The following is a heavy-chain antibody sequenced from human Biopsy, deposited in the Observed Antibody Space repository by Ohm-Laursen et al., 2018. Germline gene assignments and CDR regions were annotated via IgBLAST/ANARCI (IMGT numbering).Heavy chain of an antibody. CDR2: ISWNSEKI. V-gene: IGHV3-9*01. Sequence: SLRLSCAASGFTFDDHAMHWVRQPPGKGLEWVSGISWNSEKIGYADSVKGRFTISRDNAKNSLYLQMNSLRAEDTAFYYCTKDQDYGDYGMDVWGQGTTVTVSS. D-gene: IGHD4-17*01. CDR1: GFTFDDHA. CDR3: TKDQDYGDYGMDV. J-gene: IGHJ6*02.